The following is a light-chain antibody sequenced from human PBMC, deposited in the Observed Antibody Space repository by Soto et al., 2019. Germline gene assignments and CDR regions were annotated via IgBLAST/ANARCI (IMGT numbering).Light chain of an antibody. CDR3: QSYDSSVSKVV. V-gene: IGLV1-40*01. Sequence: QPVLTQPPSVSGAPGQRVTISCTGSSSNIGAGYDVHWYRQLPGTAPKLLIYGNSNRPSGVPDRFSGSKSGTSASLAITGLQAEDEADYYCQSYDSSVSKVVFGGGTKLTVL. CDR2: GNS. J-gene: IGLJ2*01. CDR1: SSNIGAGYD.